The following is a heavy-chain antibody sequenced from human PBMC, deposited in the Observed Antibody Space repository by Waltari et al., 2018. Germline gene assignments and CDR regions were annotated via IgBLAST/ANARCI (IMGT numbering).Heavy chain of an antibody. V-gene: IGHV1-8*01. CDR1: GYTFTSYD. CDR2: MDPKNGNP. J-gene: IGHJ1*01. Sequence: QVQLVQSGADVKRPGASVMVSCKASGYTFTSYDIHWVRQATGQGLEWMGWMDPKNGNPAYAQKFQGRVTLTRDTSINTAYMDLSSLTSEDTGMYFCARGTDYGDYDFQHWGQDTLVTVSS. D-gene: IGHD4-17*01. CDR3: ARGTDYGDYDFQH.